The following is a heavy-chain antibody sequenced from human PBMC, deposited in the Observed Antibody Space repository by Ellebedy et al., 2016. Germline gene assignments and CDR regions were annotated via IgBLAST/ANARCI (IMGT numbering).Heavy chain of an antibody. CDR3: ARASYCGGDCKEGWFDP. CDR1: GGTFSSYA. Sequence: ASVKVSCKASGGTFSSYAISWVRQAPGQGLEWMGRIIPILGIANYAQKFQGRVTITADKSTSTAYMELSSLRSEDTAVYYCARASYCGGDCKEGWFDPWGQGTLVTVSS. V-gene: IGHV1-69*04. J-gene: IGHJ5*02. CDR2: IIPILGIA. D-gene: IGHD2-21*02.